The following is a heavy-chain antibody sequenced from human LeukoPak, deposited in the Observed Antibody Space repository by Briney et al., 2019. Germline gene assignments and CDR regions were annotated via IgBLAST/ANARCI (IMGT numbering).Heavy chain of an antibody. V-gene: IGHV7-4-1*02. J-gene: IGHJ4*02. CDR1: GYTFTNNA. Sequence: ASVKVSCKTSGYTFTNNAINWVRQAPGQGLEWMGWINTNTGNPSYAQGFFTGRYVFSLDTSASTAYLQINGLKADDTAVYYCGRDPKLGIRGYTYGYIDHWGQGTLLTVAS. CDR2: INTNTGNP. D-gene: IGHD5-18*01. CDR3: GRDPKLGIRGYTYGYIDH.